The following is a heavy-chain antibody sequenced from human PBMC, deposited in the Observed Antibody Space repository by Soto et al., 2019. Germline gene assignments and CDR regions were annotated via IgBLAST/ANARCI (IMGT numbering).Heavy chain of an antibody. Sequence: QVQLQQWGAGLLKPSETLSLTCAVYGGSFSGYYWSWIRQPPGKGLEWIGEINHSGSTNYNPSLTSRVTISVDTSKNQFSLKLSSVTAADTAVYYCARGPKNTVTTRGFDPWGQGTLVTVSS. CDR3: ARGPKNTVTTRGFDP. CDR2: INHSGST. J-gene: IGHJ5*02. V-gene: IGHV4-34*01. CDR1: GGSFSGYY. D-gene: IGHD4-17*01.